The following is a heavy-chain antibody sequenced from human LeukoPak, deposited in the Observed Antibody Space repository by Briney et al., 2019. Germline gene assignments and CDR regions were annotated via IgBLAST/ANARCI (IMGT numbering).Heavy chain of an antibody. Sequence: GASVSVSFTASGYTFTSYYMHWVRQAPGQGLEWMGIINPSGGTTSYAQKFQGRVTMTRDTSTSTVYMELSSLRSEDTAVYYCARDPSVSGYSFGYFDYWGQGTLVTVSS. CDR3: ARDPSVSGYSFGYFDY. V-gene: IGHV1-46*01. J-gene: IGHJ4*02. D-gene: IGHD5-18*01. CDR1: GYTFTSYY. CDR2: INPSGGTT.